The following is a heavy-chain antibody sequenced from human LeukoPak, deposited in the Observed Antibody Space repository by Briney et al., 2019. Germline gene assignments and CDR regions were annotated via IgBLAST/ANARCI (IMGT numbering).Heavy chain of an antibody. CDR1: GYTFTSYA. Sequence: ASVKVSCKASGYTFTSYAMHWVRQAPGQRLEWMGWINAGNGNTKYSQKFQGRVTITRDTSASTAYMELSSLKASDTAMYYCARLDGSTTVTTFFDYWGQGTLVTVSS. CDR3: ARLDGSTTVTTFFDY. CDR2: INAGNGNT. V-gene: IGHV1-3*01. J-gene: IGHJ4*02. D-gene: IGHD4-17*01.